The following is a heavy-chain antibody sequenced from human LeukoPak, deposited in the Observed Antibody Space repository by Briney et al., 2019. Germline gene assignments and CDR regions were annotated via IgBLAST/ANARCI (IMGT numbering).Heavy chain of an antibody. CDR3: ARVTYYYDSSGYFFSGFDY. Sequence: SETLSLTCTVSGGSISSYYWSWIRQPPGKGLEWIGYIYYSGSTNYNPSLKSRVTISVDTSKNQFSLKLSSVTAADTAVYYCARVTYYYDSSGYFFSGFDYWGQGTLVTVSS. D-gene: IGHD3-22*01. J-gene: IGHJ4*02. V-gene: IGHV4-59*01. CDR1: GGSISSYY. CDR2: IYYSGST.